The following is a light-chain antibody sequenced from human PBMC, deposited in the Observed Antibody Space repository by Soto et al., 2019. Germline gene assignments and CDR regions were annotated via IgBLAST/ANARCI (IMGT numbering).Light chain of an antibody. CDR2: GAS. Sequence: EIVFTQSPGTLSLSPGETATLSCRASQSLTSSYLAWYHQKPGQAPRLLIYGASNRATGIPATFSGSGSGTDFTLTISRLEPEDFAVYYCQQYGSSPETLGQGTKVDIK. J-gene: IGKJ1*01. CDR1: QSLTSSY. CDR3: QQYGSSPET. V-gene: IGKV3-20*01.